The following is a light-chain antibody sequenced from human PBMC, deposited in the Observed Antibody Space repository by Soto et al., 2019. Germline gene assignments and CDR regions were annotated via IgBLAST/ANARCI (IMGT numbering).Light chain of an antibody. Sequence: DIQVTQSPYSLSASVGDRVTITCQASQNINNYLNWYQQKPGRAPKLLIYDASNLEAGVPSRFRGSGSGTDFTFTISRLQPEDIATYYCQQYENLPTFGQGTLLEI. V-gene: IGKV1-33*01. J-gene: IGKJ5*01. CDR1: QNINNY. CDR3: QQYENLPT. CDR2: DAS.